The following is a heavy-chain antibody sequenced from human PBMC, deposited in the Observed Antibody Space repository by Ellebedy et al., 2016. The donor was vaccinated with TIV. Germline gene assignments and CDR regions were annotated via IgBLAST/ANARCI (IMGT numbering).Heavy chain of an antibody. CDR2: ISGRSNII. CDR1: GFTFSSSS. J-gene: IGHJ4*02. V-gene: IGHV3-48*02. D-gene: IGHD3-22*01. Sequence: GESLKISXAASGFTFSSSSMNWVRQAPGKGLEWLSYISGRSNIIYYADSVRGRFTISRDNAKNSLYLQMSSLRDEDTAVYYCTTDYYDNSGYRMHGGYWGQGTLVTVSS. CDR3: TTDYYDNSGYRMHGGY.